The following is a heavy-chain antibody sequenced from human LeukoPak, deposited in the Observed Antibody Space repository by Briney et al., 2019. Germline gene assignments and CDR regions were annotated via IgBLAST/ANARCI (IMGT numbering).Heavy chain of an antibody. D-gene: IGHD4-17*01. CDR1: GGSFSGYY. CDR3: ARALGYGDYGGRSEAKIFDY. CDR2: INHSGST. Sequence: NPSETLSLTCAVYGGSFSGYYWSWIRQPPGKGLEWIGEINHSGSTNYNPSLKSRVTISVDTPKNQFSLKLSSVTAADTAVYYCARALGYGDYGGRSEAKIFDYWGQGTLVTVSS. V-gene: IGHV4-34*01. J-gene: IGHJ4*02.